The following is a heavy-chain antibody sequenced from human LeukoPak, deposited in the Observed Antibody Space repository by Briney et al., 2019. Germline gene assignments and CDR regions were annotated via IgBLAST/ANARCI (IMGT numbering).Heavy chain of an antibody. CDR3: VRRRGSHSFDI. CDR2: IKQDGSEK. D-gene: IGHD5-12*01. V-gene: IGHV3-7*01. Sequence: PGGSLRLSCAASGFTFSSYWMSWVRQAPGKGLEWVVNIKQDGSEKYYVDSVKGRYTISRDNAKNSLYLQMNSLRVEDTAVYYCVRRRGSHSFDIWGQGTMVTVSS. CDR1: GFTFSSYW. J-gene: IGHJ3*02.